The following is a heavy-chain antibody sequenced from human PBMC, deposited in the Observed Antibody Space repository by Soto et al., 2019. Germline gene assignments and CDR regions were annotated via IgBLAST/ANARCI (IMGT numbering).Heavy chain of an antibody. CDR1: GGSISSSNW. J-gene: IGHJ2*01. V-gene: IGHV4-4*02. D-gene: IGHD2-15*01. CDR2: VYHSGST. Sequence: QVQLQESGPGLVKPSGTLSLTCAVSGGSISSSNWWSWVRQPPGKGLEWIGEVYHSGSTNYNPCLKSRVTISVDKSKNQFCLTLSAVTAADTAVYYCARGHRVSGSYWYFDLWGRGTLVTVSS. CDR3: ARGHRVSGSYWYFDL.